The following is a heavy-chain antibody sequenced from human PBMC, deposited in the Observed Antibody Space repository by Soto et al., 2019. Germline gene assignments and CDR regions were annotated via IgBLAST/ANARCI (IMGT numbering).Heavy chain of an antibody. CDR2: MSGDGRT. D-gene: IGHD3-22*01. CDR1: GFTFSDSV. CDR3: VKWHTSNFDSLPFNGFDF. J-gene: IGHJ4*02. V-gene: IGHV3-23*01. Sequence: GGSLRLSWVGSGFTFSDSVMAWVRQAPGKGLEWLSVMSGDGRTRYALSVTGRFTISRDNSKNTLYLQMRSLRAEDAAAYYCVKWHTSNFDSLPFNGFDFWGQGTQVTVSS.